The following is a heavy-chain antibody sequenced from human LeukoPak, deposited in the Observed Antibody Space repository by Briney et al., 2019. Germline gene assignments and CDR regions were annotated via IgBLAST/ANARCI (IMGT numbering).Heavy chain of an antibody. D-gene: IGHD2-2*01. CDR1: GFTFSSYE. Sequence: GGSLRLSCAASGFTFSSYEMNWVRQAPGKGLEWVSYISSSGSTIYYADSVKGRFTISRDNAKNSLYLQMNSLRAEDTAVYYCAKKYCSSTSCPVYYYYYYYMDVWGKGTTVTISS. CDR3: AKKYCSSTSCPVYYYYYYYMDV. CDR2: ISSSGSTI. J-gene: IGHJ6*03. V-gene: IGHV3-48*03.